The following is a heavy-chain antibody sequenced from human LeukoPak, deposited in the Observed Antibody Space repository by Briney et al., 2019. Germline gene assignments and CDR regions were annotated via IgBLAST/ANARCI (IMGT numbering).Heavy chain of an antibody. Sequence: PGGSLRLSCEASGFTFRSYGMHWVRQAPGKGLEWVAFIRYDGNSNYYADSVKGRFTISRDNSRSTLYLQMNSLRAEDTAVYYCAKEEVISGNHGVYFDYWGQGTLVTVSS. J-gene: IGHJ4*02. CDR2: IRYDGNSN. D-gene: IGHD3-22*01. CDR1: GFTFRSYG. CDR3: AKEEVISGNHGVYFDY. V-gene: IGHV3-30*02.